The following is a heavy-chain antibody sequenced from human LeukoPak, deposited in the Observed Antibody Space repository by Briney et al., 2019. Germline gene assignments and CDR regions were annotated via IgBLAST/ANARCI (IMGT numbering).Heavy chain of an antibody. CDR2: VYISGNT. Sequence: SQTLSLTCTVSGGSIKTGGYSWTWIRQPAGKGLEWIGRVYISGNTDQNPSLKSRVTVSMDSSKNQFSLEMKSVTAADTAVYYCTRGWSGAGVFDSWGQGTVVTVSS. CDR1: GGSIKTGGYS. V-gene: IGHV4-61*02. J-gene: IGHJ3*02. D-gene: IGHD6-19*01. CDR3: TRGWSGAGVFDS.